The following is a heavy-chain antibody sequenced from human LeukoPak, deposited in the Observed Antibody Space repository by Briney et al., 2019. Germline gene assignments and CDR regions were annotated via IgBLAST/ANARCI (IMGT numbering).Heavy chain of an antibody. CDR3: ARDGGSDYDLY. V-gene: IGHV3-30*03. CDR2: ISYDGGSK. CDR1: GFTFSSYG. Sequence: GGSLRLSCGASGFTFSSYGMHWVRQAPGKGLEWMAVISYDGGSKYYADSVKGRFTISRDNSKNTLYLQMNSLRAEDTAVYYCARDGGSDYDLYWGQGTLVTVSS. J-gene: IGHJ4*02. D-gene: IGHD5-12*01.